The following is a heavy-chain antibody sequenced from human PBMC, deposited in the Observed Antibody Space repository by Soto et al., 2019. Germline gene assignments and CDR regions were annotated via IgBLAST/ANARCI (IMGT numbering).Heavy chain of an antibody. CDR1: GFTFSSYA. Sequence: GGSLRLSCAASGFTFSSYAMHWVRQAPGKGLERVAVISDDGSNKYYADSVKGRFTISRDNSKNTLYLQMNSLRAEDTAVYYCARDPAVRRVRYYWFDPWGQGTLVTRSS. CDR3: ARDPAVRRVRYYWFDP. CDR2: ISDDGSNK. J-gene: IGHJ5*02. D-gene: IGHD1-1*01. V-gene: IGHV3-30-3*01.